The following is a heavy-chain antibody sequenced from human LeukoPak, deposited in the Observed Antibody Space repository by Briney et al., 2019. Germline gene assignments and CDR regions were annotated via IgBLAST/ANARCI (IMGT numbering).Heavy chain of an antibody. CDR1: GFTFSSYA. V-gene: IGHV3-30*18. D-gene: IGHD3-10*01. J-gene: IGHJ4*02. Sequence: GGSLRLSCAASGFTFSSYAMSWVRQAPGKGLEWVAVISYDGSNKYYADSVKGRFTISRDNSKNTLYLQMNSLRAEDTAVYYCAKDLGLLWFGELSPFDYWGQGTLVTVSS. CDR2: ISYDGSNK. CDR3: AKDLGLLWFGELSPFDY.